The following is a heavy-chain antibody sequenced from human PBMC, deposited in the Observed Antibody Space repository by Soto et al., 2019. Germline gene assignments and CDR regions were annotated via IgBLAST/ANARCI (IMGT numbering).Heavy chain of an antibody. CDR1: GYTFTSYS. D-gene: IGHD6-19*01. J-gene: IGHJ1*01. V-gene: IGHV1-18*04. CDR2: ISAYNGNT. CDR3: AGGYSSGWYPLLGAEYFHH. Sequence: ASVKVSCKASGYTFTSYSISWVRQAPGQGLEWVGWISAYNGNTNYAQKLQGRVTMTTDTSTSTAYMELRSLRSDDTAVYYCAGGYSSGWYPLLGAEYFHHWGQGTLVTVSS.